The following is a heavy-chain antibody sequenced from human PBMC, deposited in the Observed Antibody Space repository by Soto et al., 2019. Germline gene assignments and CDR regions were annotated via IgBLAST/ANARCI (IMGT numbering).Heavy chain of an antibody. V-gene: IGHV1-18*04. CDR1: GYTFTSYG. Sequence: ASVKVSCKASGYTFTSYGMRWVRQAPGQGLEWMGWISADNGNTNYAQKLQGRATMTTDTSTSTAYMELRSLRSDDTAVYYCARETGIRFLEGLLYDPMDVWGQGTTVTVSS. J-gene: IGHJ6*02. CDR2: ISADNGNT. CDR3: ARETGIRFLEGLLYDPMDV. D-gene: IGHD3-3*01.